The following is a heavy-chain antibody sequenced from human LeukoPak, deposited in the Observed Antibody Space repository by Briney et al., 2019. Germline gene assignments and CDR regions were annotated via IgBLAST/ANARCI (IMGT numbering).Heavy chain of an antibody. D-gene: IGHD6-19*01. CDR2: IYPGDSDT. CDR3: ARPASSGWPHVGYFQH. J-gene: IGHJ1*01. Sequence: GESLKISCKGSGYSLTSYWIGWVRQMPGKGLEWMGIIYPGDSDTRYSPSFQGQVTISADKSISTAYLQWSSLKASDTAMYYCARPASSGWPHVGYFQHWGQGTLVTASS. CDR1: GYSLTSYW. V-gene: IGHV5-51*01.